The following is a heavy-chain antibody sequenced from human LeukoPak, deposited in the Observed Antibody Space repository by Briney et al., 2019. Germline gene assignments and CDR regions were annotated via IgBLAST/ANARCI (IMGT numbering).Heavy chain of an antibody. CDR1: GFTFSSYS. Sequence: GGSLRLSCAASGFTFSSYSMNWVRQAPGKGLEWVSYISSSSSTIYYADSVKGRFTISRDNAKNSLYLQMNSLRAEDTAVYYCARAKYYYDSSGYYYLDYWGQGTLVTVSS. CDR3: ARAKYYYDSSGYYYLDY. J-gene: IGHJ4*02. CDR2: ISSSSSTI. V-gene: IGHV3-48*01. D-gene: IGHD3-22*01.